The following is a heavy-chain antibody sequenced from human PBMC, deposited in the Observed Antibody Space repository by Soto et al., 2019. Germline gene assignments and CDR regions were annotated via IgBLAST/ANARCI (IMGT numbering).Heavy chain of an antibody. CDR2: IYYSGST. CDR3: ARFGELLDAFDI. V-gene: IGHV4-39*01. Sequence: QLQLQESGPGLVKPSETLSLTCTVSGGSISSSSYYWGWIRQPPGKGLEWIGSIYYSGSTYYNPSLKSRVTISLDTSKNQFSLKLSSVTAADTAVYYCARFGELLDAFDIWGQGPMVTVSS. D-gene: IGHD3-10*01. J-gene: IGHJ3*02. CDR1: GGSISSSSYY.